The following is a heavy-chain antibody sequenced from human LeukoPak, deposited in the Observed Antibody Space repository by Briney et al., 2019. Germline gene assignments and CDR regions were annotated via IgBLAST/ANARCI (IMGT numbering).Heavy chain of an antibody. Sequence: GGSLRLSCAASGFTFSSYAMSWVRQAPGKGLEWVSAISDSGGSTYYADSVKGRFTISRDYATNSLYLQMNSLRAEDTAVYYCAACGYDLDWYFDLWGRGTLVTVSS. J-gene: IGHJ2*01. CDR1: GFTFSSYA. V-gene: IGHV3-23*01. CDR3: AACGYDLDWYFDL. D-gene: IGHD5-12*01. CDR2: ISDSGGST.